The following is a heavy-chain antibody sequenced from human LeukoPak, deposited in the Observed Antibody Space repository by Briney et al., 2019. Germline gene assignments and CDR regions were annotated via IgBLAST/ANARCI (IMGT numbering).Heavy chain of an antibody. CDR1: GFTVSSNY. V-gene: IGHV3-53*01. D-gene: IGHD1-26*01. CDR3: ARDRGLLGAKYYFDY. CDR2: IYSGGST. Sequence: GGSLRLSCAASGFTVSSNYMSWVRQAPGKGLEWVSVIYSGGSTYYADSVKGRFTISRDNSKNTLYLQMTSRRAEDTAVYYCARDRGLLGAKYYFDYWGQGTLVTVSS. J-gene: IGHJ4*02.